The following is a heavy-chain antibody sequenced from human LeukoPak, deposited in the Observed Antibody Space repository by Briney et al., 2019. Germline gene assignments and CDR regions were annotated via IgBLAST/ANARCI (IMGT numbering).Heavy chain of an antibody. D-gene: IGHD6-13*01. CDR1: GGSISSSNW. Sequence: PSETLSLTCAVSGGSISSSNWWSWVRQPPGKGLEWIGEIYHSGSTNYNPSLKSRVTISIDKSKNQFSLKLSSVTAADTAVYYCARDVDSSSWYGEGYFDYWGQGTLVTVSS. CDR2: IYHSGST. CDR3: ARDVDSSSWYGEGYFDY. V-gene: IGHV4-4*02. J-gene: IGHJ4*02.